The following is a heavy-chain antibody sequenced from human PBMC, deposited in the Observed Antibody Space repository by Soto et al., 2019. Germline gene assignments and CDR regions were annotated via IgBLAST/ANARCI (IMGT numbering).Heavy chain of an antibody. V-gene: IGHV3-74*01. CDR2: IDSDGSRI. J-gene: IGHJ4*02. CDR3: VRTSLVVAVATREDF. Sequence: EVQLVESGGGLVQPGESLRLSCAASGFTFSNYWMHWVRQAPGKGLVWVSRIDSDGSRITYAEFVKGRFTISRDNAKNTVYLHRNSLTAEDTAVYYCVRTSLVVAVATREDFWGQGTLVTVSS. CDR1: GFTFSNYW. D-gene: IGHD2-15*01.